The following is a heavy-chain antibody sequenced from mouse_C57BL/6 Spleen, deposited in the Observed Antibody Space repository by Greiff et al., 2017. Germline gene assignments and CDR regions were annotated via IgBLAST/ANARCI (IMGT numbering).Heavy chain of an antibody. CDR1: GYTFTDYY. D-gene: IGHD1-1*01. CDR3: ARRGGSSHGFAY. V-gene: IGHV1-76*01. J-gene: IGHJ3*01. Sequence: QVQLQQSGAELVRPGASVKLSCKASGYTFTDYYINWVKQRPGQGLEWIARIYPGSGNTYCNEKFKGKATLTAEKSSSTAYMQLSSLTSEDSAVYFCARRGGSSHGFAYWGQGTLVTVSA. CDR2: IYPGSGNT.